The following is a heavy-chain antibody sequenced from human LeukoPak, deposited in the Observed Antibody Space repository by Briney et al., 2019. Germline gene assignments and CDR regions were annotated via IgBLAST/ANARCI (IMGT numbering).Heavy chain of an antibody. CDR3: ARGLYCSGINCYNGMDV. Sequence: PGRTLRLSCAASGFTFSSYYIHWVRHAPGKGLEWVSRINGDGSSTTYADSVKGRFTISRDNAKNTVYLQMNSLRVEDTAVYSCARGLYCSGINCYNGMDVWGKGTTVTVSS. J-gene: IGHJ6*04. V-gene: IGHV3-74*03. CDR2: INGDGSST. CDR1: GFTFSSYY. D-gene: IGHD2-15*01.